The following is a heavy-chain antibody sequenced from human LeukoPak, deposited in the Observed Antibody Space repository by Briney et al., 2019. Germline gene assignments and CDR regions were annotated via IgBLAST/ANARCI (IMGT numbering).Heavy chain of an antibody. Sequence: PGGSLRLSCAGSGFTFSNYWMSWVRQAPGKGLEWVANIKQDGSEKYYVDSVKGRFTISRDNAKNSLYLQMNSLRAEDTAVYYCARDLSGIAGYTYGRGIDYWGQGTLVTVSS. J-gene: IGHJ4*02. CDR3: ARDLSGIAGYTYGRGIDY. D-gene: IGHD5-18*01. CDR1: GFTFSNYW. V-gene: IGHV3-7*01. CDR2: IKQDGSEK.